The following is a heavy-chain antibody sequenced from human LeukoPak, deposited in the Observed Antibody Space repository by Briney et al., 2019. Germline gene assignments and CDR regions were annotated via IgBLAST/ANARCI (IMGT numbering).Heavy chain of an antibody. CDR3: AGDYGDYYFDY. CDR1: GGSINSTSNY. V-gene: IGHV4-39*07. Sequence: SETLSLTCAVSGGSINSTSNYWGWIRQPPGKGLEWIGSIYYSGSTSYNPSLKSRVTISVDTSKNQFSLKLSSVTAADTAVYFCAGDYGDYYFDYWGQGTLVTVSS. D-gene: IGHD4-17*01. J-gene: IGHJ4*02. CDR2: IYYSGST.